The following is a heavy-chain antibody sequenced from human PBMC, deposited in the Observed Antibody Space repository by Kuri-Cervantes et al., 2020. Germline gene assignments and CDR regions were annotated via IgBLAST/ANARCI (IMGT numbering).Heavy chain of an antibody. CDR2: INPNSGGT. J-gene: IGHJ4*02. Sequence: ASVKVSCKASGYTFTGYYMHWARQAPGQGLEWMGWINPNSGGTNYAQKFQGRVTMTRDTSISTAYMELSRLRSDDTAMYYCARERIAVAGQLDYWGQGTLVTVSS. D-gene: IGHD6-19*01. CDR1: GYTFTGYY. V-gene: IGHV1-2*02. CDR3: ARERIAVAGQLDY.